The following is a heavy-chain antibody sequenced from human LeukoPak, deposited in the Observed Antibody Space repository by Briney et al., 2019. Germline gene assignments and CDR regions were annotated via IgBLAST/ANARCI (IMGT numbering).Heavy chain of an antibody. Sequence: GGSLRLSCAASGFTFSSYAMSWVRQAPGKGLEWVANIKQDGSEKYYVDSVKGRFTISRDNAKNSLYLQMNSLRAEDTAVYYCARGNPLTRGTFLPGDYWGQGTLVTVSS. CDR1: GFTFSSYA. D-gene: IGHD3-10*01. CDR2: IKQDGSEK. CDR3: ARGNPLTRGTFLPGDY. J-gene: IGHJ4*02. V-gene: IGHV3-7*01.